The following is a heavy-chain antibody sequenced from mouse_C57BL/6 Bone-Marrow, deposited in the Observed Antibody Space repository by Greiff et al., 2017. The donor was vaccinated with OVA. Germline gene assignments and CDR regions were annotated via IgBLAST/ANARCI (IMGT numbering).Heavy chain of an antibody. V-gene: IGHV14-4*01. Sequence: EVKLMESGAELVRPGASVKLSCTASGFNIKDDYMHWVKQRPEQGLEWIGWIDPENGDTEYASKFQGKATITADTSSNTAYLQLSSLTSEDTAVYYCTFYYSNTPFAYWGQGTLVTVSA. J-gene: IGHJ3*01. CDR3: TFYYSNTPFAY. CDR1: GFNIKDDY. D-gene: IGHD2-5*01. CDR2: IDPENGDT.